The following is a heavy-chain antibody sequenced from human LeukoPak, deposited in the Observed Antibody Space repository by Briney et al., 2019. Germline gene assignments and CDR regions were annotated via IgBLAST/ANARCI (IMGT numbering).Heavy chain of an antibody. J-gene: IGHJ4*02. V-gene: IGHV4-59*08. CDR2: IYYSGST. CDR3: ASGGYSSGSLDY. D-gene: IGHD6-19*01. CDR1: GVSISSYY. Sequence: SETLSLTCTVSGVSISSYYWSWIRQPAGKGLEWIGYIYYSGSTNYNPSLKSRVTISVDTSKNQFSLKLSSVTAADTAVYYCASGGYSSGSLDYWGQGTLVTVSS.